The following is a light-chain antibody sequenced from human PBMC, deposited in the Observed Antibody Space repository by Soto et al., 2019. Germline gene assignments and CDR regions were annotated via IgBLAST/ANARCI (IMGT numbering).Light chain of an antibody. CDR2: RND. CDR1: SSNIGSNY. V-gene: IGLV1-47*01. J-gene: IGLJ2*01. Sequence: QSVVTQPPSASGTPGQRVTISCSGSSSNIGSNYVYWYQQLPGTAPKLLIYRNDQRPSGVPDRFSGSKSGTSASLAISGLRSEDEAAYYCAASDDSLSGVVFGGGTKLTVL. CDR3: AASDDSLSGVV.